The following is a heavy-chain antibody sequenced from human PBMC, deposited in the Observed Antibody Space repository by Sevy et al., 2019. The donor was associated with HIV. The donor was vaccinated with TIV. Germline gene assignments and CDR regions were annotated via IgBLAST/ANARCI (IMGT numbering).Heavy chain of an antibody. D-gene: IGHD4-4*01. CDR2: IFSGGRT. CDR1: GFAVSDNC. V-gene: IGHV3-53*01. CDR3: ARDRVVHNDYIFVAYYYGMDV. J-gene: IGHJ6*02. Sequence: GVSLRLSCAVSGFAVSDNCMSWVRQSPGKGLEWVSVIFSGGRTSYADSVKGRFTVSRDGSKNTLYLQMDNLRAEDTATYYCARDRVVHNDYIFVAYYYGMDVWGQGTTVTVSS.